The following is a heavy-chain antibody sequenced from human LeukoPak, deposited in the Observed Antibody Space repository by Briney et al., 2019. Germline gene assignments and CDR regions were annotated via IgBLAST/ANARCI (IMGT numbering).Heavy chain of an antibody. CDR1: GFTLRSYG. CDR3: AREDCSGGFCSDY. V-gene: IGHV3-33*01. Sequence: PGGSLRLSCLTSGFTLRSYGMHWVRPAPGKGLEWVAVIWYDGSNKYYAYPVKGRFTVSRDDSKNTVYLQMNSLRAEDTAVYYCAREDCSGGFCSDYWGQGTLVTVSS. J-gene: IGHJ4*02. D-gene: IGHD2-15*01. CDR2: IWYDGSNK.